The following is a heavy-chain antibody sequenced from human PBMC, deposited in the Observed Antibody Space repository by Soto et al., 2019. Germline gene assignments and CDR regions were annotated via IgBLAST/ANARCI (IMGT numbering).Heavy chain of an antibody. V-gene: IGHV5-51*01. D-gene: IGHD1-26*01. J-gene: IGHJ3*02. CDR1: GYSFTSYW. CDR3: ARLEWELHPTSAFDI. Sequence: GESLKISCKGSGYSFTSYWIGWVRQMPGKGLEWMGIIYPGDSDTRYSPSFQGQVTISADKSISTAYLQWSSLKASDTAMYYCARLEWELHPTSAFDIWGQGTMVTVSS. CDR2: IYPGDSDT.